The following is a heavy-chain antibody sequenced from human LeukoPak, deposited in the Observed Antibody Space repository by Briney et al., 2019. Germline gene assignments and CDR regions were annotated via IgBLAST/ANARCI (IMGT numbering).Heavy chain of an antibody. V-gene: IGHV4-59*01. CDR3: ARAYDSSGYYYSI. CDR1: GGSISSYY. D-gene: IGHD3-22*01. J-gene: IGHJ4*02. Sequence: SETLSLTCTVSGGSISSYYWNWIRQPPGKGLEWIGYIYYSGSTNYNPSLKSRVTISVDTSKNQFSLKLSSVTAADTAVYYCARAYDSSGYYYSIWGQGTLVTVSS. CDR2: IYYSGST.